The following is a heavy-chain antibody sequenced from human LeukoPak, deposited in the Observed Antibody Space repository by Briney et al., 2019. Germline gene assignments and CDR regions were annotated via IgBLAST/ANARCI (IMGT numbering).Heavy chain of an antibody. D-gene: IGHD4/OR15-4a*01. CDR1: GFTFSTNA. CDR3: ARDGANDLFKGGAYFLD. CDR2: ISYDGNSD. V-gene: IGHV3-30*04. Sequence: GGSLRLSCAASGFTFSTNAMHWGRQTPGKGLEWMAVISYDGNSDTYADPVEGRFTVSRDNSRNILYLQMNSLRNDDTAMYYCARDGANDLFKGGAYFLDWGQGALVIVS. J-gene: IGHJ1*01.